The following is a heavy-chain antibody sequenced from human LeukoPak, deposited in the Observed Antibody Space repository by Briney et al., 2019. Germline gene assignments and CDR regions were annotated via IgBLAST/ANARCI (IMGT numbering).Heavy chain of an antibody. CDR2: ISSSGSTI. CDR1: GFTFSSYE. D-gene: IGHD3-10*01. CDR3: ARDEFNYYGSGSYYNFDY. Sequence: GGFLRLSCAASGFTFSSYEMNWVRQAPGKGLEWVSYISSSGSTIYYADSVKGRFTISRDNAKNSLYLQMNSLRAEDTAVYYCARDEFNYYGSGSYYNFDYWGQGTLVTVSS. V-gene: IGHV3-48*03. J-gene: IGHJ4*02.